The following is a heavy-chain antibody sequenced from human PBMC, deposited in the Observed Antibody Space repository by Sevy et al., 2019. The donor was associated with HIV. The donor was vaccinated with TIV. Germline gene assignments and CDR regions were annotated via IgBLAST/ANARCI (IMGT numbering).Heavy chain of an antibody. Sequence: SETLSLTCAVYGGSFSGYYWSWIRQPPGKGLEWIGETNHSGSTNYNPSLKSRVTISVDTSKNQFSLKLSSVTAADTAVYYCARVVPYYDILTGYYAVYFDYWGQGTLVTVSS. V-gene: IGHV4-34*01. CDR1: GGSFSGYY. CDR3: ARVVPYYDILTGYYAVYFDY. J-gene: IGHJ4*02. CDR2: TNHSGST. D-gene: IGHD3-9*01.